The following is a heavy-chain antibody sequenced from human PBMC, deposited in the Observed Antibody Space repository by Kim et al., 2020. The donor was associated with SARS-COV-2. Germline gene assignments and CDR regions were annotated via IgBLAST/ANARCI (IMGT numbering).Heavy chain of an antibody. CDR2: INTNTGNP. CDR1: GYTFTSYA. CDR3: AREGAHRSIAVAGPPGV. Sequence: ASVKVSCKASGYTFTSYAMNWVRQAPGQGLEWMGWINTNTGNPTYAQGFTGRFVFSLDTSVSTAYLQISSLKAEDTAVYYCAREGAHRSIAVAGPPGVWGQGTTVTVSS. D-gene: IGHD6-19*01. V-gene: IGHV7-4-1*02. J-gene: IGHJ6*02.